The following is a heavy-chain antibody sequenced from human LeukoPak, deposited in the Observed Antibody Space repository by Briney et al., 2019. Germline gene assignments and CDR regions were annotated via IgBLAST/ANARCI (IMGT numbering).Heavy chain of an antibody. CDR3: ASILTADWNDRANAFDI. CDR2: INSDGSST. V-gene: IGHV3-74*01. D-gene: IGHD1-1*01. J-gene: IGHJ3*02. CDR1: GFTFSSYW. Sequence: GGSLRLSCAASGFTFSSYWMHWVRQAPGKGLVWVSRINSDGSSTSYADSVKGRFTISRDNAKNKLYLQMNSLRAEDTAVYYCASILTADWNDRANAFDIWGQGTMVTVSS.